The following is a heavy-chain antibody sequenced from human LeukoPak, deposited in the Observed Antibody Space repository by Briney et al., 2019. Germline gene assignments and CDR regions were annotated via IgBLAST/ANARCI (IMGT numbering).Heavy chain of an antibody. CDR1: GFSFSSYG. CDR2: IWYDGSNK. J-gene: IGHJ4*02. D-gene: IGHD3-10*01. Sequence: PGRSLRLSCAASGFSFSSYGMHWVRQAAGKGLEWVAVIWYDGSNKYYADSVKGRFTISRDNSKNSLYLQMNSLRTEDTALYYCAKDYGSGSYYNVGLDYWGQGTLVTVSS. CDR3: AKDYGSGSYYNVGLDY. V-gene: IGHV3-33*03.